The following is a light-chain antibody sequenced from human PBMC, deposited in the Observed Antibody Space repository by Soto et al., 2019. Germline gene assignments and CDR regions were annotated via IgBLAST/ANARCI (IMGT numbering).Light chain of an antibody. CDR1: QGISTY. V-gene: IGKV1-39*01. CDR2: AAS. J-gene: IGKJ1*01. Sequence: DIQMTQSPSSLSASVGDRVTITCRASQGISTYLNWYQQKPGKAPKLLIYAASSLQSGVPSRFSGSGSETDFTLTISSQQPEDFATYSCQQSYSTTWTFGQGTKVDIK. CDR3: QQSYSTTWT.